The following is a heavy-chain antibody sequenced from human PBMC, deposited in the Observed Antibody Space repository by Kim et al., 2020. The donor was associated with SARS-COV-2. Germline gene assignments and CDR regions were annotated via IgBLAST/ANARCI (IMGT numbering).Heavy chain of an antibody. D-gene: IGHD1-26*01. V-gene: IGHV3-30*03. CDR2: ISYDGSNK. J-gene: IGHJ4*02. Sequence: GGSLRLSCAASGFTFSSYGMHWVRQAPGKGLEWVAVISYDGSNKYYADSVKGRFTISRENSKNTLYLQMNSLRAEDTAVYYCATPHSGSYFVYFDYWGQGTLVTVSS. CDR1: GFTFSSYG. CDR3: ATPHSGSYFVYFDY.